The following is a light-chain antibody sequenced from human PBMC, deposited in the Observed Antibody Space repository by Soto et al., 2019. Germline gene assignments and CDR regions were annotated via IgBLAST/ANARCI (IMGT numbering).Light chain of an antibody. J-gene: IGKJ1*01. CDR2: GAS. CDR1: QSVSSSY. CDR3: QKDYKRGT. V-gene: IGKV3D-7*01. Sequence: EIVMTQSPATLSLSPGERATLSCRASQSVSSSYLSWYQQKPGQAPRLLIYGASTRATGIPARFSGSGSGTDFTLTISSLQPEDFAVYYCQKDYKRGTFGQGTKVEIK.